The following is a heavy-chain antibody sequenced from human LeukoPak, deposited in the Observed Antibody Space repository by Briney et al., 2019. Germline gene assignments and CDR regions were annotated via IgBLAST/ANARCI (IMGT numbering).Heavy chain of an antibody. CDR3: ARLFQRNELNYYDSSGYSLGY. J-gene: IGHJ4*02. Sequence: ASVKVSCKASGYTFTGSYLHWVRQAPGQGLEWMGWLNPNSGDTKDALKFQGRITITRNTSIRTAYMELSSLRSEDTAVYYCARLFQRNELNYYDSSGYSLGYWGQGTLVTVSS. CDR1: GYTFTGSY. CDR2: LNPNSGDT. D-gene: IGHD3-22*01. V-gene: IGHV1-2*02.